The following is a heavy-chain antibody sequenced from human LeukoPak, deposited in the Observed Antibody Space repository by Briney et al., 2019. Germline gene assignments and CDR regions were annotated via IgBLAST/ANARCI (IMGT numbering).Heavy chain of an antibody. J-gene: IGHJ4*02. CDR3: ARNTCSGGSCYSDY. V-gene: IGHV1-69*04. D-gene: IGHD2-15*01. Sequence: GASVKVSCKPSVATFSSYAISWARQAPGQGLEWMGRIIPILGIANYAQKFQGRVTITADKSTSTAYMELSSLRSEDTAVYYCARNTCSGGSCYSDYWGQGTLVTVSS. CDR2: IIPILGIA. CDR1: VATFSSYA.